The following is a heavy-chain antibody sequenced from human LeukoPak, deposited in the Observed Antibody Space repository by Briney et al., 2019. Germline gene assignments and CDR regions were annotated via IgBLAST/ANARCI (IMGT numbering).Heavy chain of an antibody. Sequence: GGSLRLSCAASGFTFSSYWMSWVRQAPGKGLEWVANIKQGGSEKYYVDSVKGRFTISRDNAKNSLYLQMNSLRAEDTAVYYCAKAARGVYYFDYWGQGTLVTVSS. CDR3: AKAARGVYYFDY. D-gene: IGHD3-10*01. CDR2: IKQGGSEK. J-gene: IGHJ4*02. V-gene: IGHV3-7*01. CDR1: GFTFSSYW.